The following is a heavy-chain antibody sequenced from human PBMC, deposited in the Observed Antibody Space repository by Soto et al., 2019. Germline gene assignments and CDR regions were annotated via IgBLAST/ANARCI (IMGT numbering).Heavy chain of an antibody. CDR2: IYYSGST. CDR1: GGSISSGGYY. V-gene: IGHV4-31*03. Sequence: SETLSLTCTVSGGSISSGGYYWSWIRQHPGKGLEWIGYIYYSGSTYYNPSLKSRVTISVDTSKNQFSLKLSSVTAADTAVYYCARGVTAMRGCDPWGQGTLVTVSS. CDR3: ARGVTAMRGCDP. J-gene: IGHJ5*02. D-gene: IGHD2-21*02.